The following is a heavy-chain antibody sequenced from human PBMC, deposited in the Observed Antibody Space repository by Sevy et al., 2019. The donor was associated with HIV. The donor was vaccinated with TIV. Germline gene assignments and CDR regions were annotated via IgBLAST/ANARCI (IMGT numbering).Heavy chain of an antibody. D-gene: IGHD6-19*01. CDR1: GGTFSSYG. J-gene: IGHJ4*02. V-gene: IGHV1-69*13. Sequence: ASVKVSCKASGGTFSSYGMSWVRQAPGQGLEWMGGIIPILGTVNYAQKFQGRVTITADESTRTAYMELSSLRSEDTAVYYCARGGGNGWYYFDYWGQETLVTVSS. CDR2: IIPILGTV. CDR3: ARGGGNGWYYFDY.